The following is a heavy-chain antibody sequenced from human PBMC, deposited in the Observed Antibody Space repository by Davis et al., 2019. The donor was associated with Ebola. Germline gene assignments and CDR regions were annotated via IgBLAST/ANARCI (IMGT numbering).Heavy chain of an antibody. Sequence: SVTVSCKASGFTFTSSAMQWVRQARGQRLEWIGWIVVGSGNTNYAQKFQERVTITRDMSTSTAYMELSSLRSEDTAMYYCARILRYPDFWGQGTLVTVSS. J-gene: IGHJ4*02. CDR2: IVVGSGNT. D-gene: IGHD3-9*01. V-gene: IGHV1-58*02. CDR1: GFTFTSSA. CDR3: ARILRYPDF.